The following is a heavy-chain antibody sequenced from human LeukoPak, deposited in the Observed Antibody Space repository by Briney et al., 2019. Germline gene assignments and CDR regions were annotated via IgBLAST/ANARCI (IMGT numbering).Heavy chain of an antibody. CDR2: IYTSGST. CDR3: ARAGDVDTVMVGDAFDY. CDR1: GGSLSSGSYY. J-gene: IGHJ4*02. Sequence: SETLSLTCTVSGGSLSSGSYYWSWIRQPAGKGLEWIGRIYTSGSTNYNPSLKSRVTISVDTSKNQFSLKLSSVTAADTAVYYYARAGDVDTVMVGDAFDYWGQGTLVTVSS. V-gene: IGHV4-61*02. D-gene: IGHD5-18*01.